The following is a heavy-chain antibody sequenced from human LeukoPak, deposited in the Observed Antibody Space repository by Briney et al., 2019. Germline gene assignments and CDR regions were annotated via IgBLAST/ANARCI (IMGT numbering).Heavy chain of an antibody. Sequence: SETLSLTCAVYGGSFSGYYWSWIRQPPGKGLEWIGEINHSGSTNYNPSLKSRVPISVDTSKNQFSLKLSSVTAADTAVYYCAKTGDGSGWPYDYWGQGTLVTVSS. D-gene: IGHD6-19*01. V-gene: IGHV4-34*01. CDR3: AKTGDGSGWPYDY. CDR2: INHSGST. CDR1: GGSFSGYY. J-gene: IGHJ4*02.